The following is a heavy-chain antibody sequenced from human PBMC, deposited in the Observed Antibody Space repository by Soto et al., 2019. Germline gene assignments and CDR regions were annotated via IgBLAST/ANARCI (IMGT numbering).Heavy chain of an antibody. CDR2: ISGSGGST. Sequence: EVHLLESGGGLVQPGGSLRLSCAASGFTFAGYSTMSWVRQAPGKGLEGVSSISGSGGSTYYADSVKRRFTISRDNSKNTKYLQRDALSAEDTAFYYCAKDRGGFAGGWEYFDYWGQGALVTVSS. CDR3: AKDRGGFAGGWEYFDY. J-gene: IGHJ4*02. D-gene: IGHD6-19*01. CDR1: GFTFAGYST. V-gene: IGHV3-23*01.